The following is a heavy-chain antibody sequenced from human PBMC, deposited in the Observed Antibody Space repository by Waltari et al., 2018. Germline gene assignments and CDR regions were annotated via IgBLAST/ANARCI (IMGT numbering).Heavy chain of an antibody. Sequence: EVQLVESGGGLIQPGGSLRLSCAVSGFSVTSNYLTWLRQAPGKELEWVAVLYSGGGTYYTDSVKGRFTISRDNSNNTLDLQMTGLRADDTAVYFCARLKQLVYYFDSWGQGTQVTVSS. CDR1: GFSVTSNY. D-gene: IGHD1-1*01. V-gene: IGHV3-53*01. J-gene: IGHJ4*02. CDR2: LYSGGGT. CDR3: ARLKQLVYYFDS.